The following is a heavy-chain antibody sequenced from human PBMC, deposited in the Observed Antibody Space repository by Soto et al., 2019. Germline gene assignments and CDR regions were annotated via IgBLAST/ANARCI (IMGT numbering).Heavy chain of an antibody. J-gene: IGHJ4*01. CDR3: ARSHLYCDSSVYPDY. CDR1: GFTLGNYA. Sequence: GGSLRLSCAASGFTLGNYAMSWVRHAPGKGLEWVSAIGGRGSSTYYVDSVKGRFTISKDSSKNALYLQMNSRRAEETAVYYCARSHLYCDSSVYPDYWGQGTLGTVSS. D-gene: IGHD3-22*01. V-gene: IGHV3-23*01. CDR2: IGGRGSST.